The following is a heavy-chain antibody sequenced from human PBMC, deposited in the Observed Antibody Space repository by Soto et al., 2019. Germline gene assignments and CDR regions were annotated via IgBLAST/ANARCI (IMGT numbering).Heavy chain of an antibody. Sequence: SETLSLTCTVSGGSLSSSSYFWGWIRQPPGKGLEWIGYLYYSGSTNYNPSLKSRVTISVDTSKNQFSLKLSSVTAADTAVYYCARRYGYSFDYWGQGTLVNVSS. CDR3: ARRYGYSFDY. J-gene: IGHJ4*02. CDR2: LYYSGST. CDR1: GGSLSSSSYF. V-gene: IGHV4-61*05. D-gene: IGHD1-1*01.